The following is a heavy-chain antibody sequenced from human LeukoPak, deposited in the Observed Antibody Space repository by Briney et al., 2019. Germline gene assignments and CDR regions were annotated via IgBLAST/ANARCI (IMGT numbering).Heavy chain of an antibody. D-gene: IGHD5-18*01. V-gene: IGHV4-59*11. Sequence: SETLSLTCTVSGASISSQYWSWIRQSPGKGLEWIGNVHYGGSTNYNPSFSSRVAISMLPSESQFSLMLSFVSSADTALYYCARSEGGGYSAQLEYWGQGTLVTVSS. CDR2: VHYGGST. CDR1: GASISSQY. J-gene: IGHJ4*02. CDR3: ARSEGGGYSAQLEY.